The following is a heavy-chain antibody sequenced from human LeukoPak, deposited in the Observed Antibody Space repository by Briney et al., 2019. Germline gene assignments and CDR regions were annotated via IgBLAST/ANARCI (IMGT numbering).Heavy chain of an antibody. Sequence: PSETLSLTCAVNGGSFSGYYWTWIRQSPGKGLEWIGEINHSGSTNYNPSLKSRVTISVDTSKNQFSLKLSSVTAADTAVYYCASSDFWSGYSHYYYYGMDVWGQGTTVTVSS. D-gene: IGHD3-3*01. V-gene: IGHV4-34*01. CDR2: INHSGST. CDR1: GGSFSGYY. J-gene: IGHJ6*02. CDR3: ASSDFWSGYSHYYYYGMDV.